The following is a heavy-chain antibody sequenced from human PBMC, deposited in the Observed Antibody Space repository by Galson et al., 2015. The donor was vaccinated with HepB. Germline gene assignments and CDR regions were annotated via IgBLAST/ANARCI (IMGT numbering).Heavy chain of an antibody. D-gene: IGHD3-10*01. CDR2: FDPEDGET. CDR3: ATAGRAWYGSGRYDY. Sequence: SVKVSCKVSGYTLTELSMHWVRQAPGKGLEWMGGFDPEDGETIYAQKFQGRVTMTEDTSTDTAYMELSSLRSEDTAVYYCATAGRAWYGSGRYDYWGQGTLVTVSS. J-gene: IGHJ4*02. V-gene: IGHV1-24*01. CDR1: GYTLTELS.